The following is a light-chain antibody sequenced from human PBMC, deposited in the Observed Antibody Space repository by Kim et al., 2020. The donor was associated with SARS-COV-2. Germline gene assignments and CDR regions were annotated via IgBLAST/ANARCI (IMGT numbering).Light chain of an antibody. CDR1: QNIINY. J-gene: IGKJ1*01. V-gene: IGKV1-27*01. Sequence: DIQMTQSPSSLSASAGDRVTITCRASQNIINYLAWYQQKAGKVPKLLIYAASALQSGVPSRFSGSGSGTDFTLTISSLQPEDVATYYCQTYLSARTFGQGTKVDIK. CDR3: QTYLSART. CDR2: AAS.